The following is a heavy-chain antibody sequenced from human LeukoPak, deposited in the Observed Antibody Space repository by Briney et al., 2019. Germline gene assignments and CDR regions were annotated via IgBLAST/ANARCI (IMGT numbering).Heavy chain of an antibody. J-gene: IGHJ4*02. D-gene: IGHD3-10*01. Sequence: GGSLRLSCATSGFTFSSYDMHWVRQATGKGLEWVSGIGTAGDPYYPGSVKGRFTISRENAKNSFYLQMNSLRAEDTAVYYCAKDPARYGSGSYYFDYWGQGTLVTVSS. V-gene: IGHV3-13*05. CDR2: IGTAGDP. CDR1: GFTFSSYD. CDR3: AKDPARYGSGSYYFDY.